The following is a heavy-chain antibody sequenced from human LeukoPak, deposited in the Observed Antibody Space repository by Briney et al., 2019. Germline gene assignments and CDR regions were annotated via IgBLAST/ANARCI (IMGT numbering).Heavy chain of an antibody. J-gene: IGHJ5*02. CDR2: ISDDGSNK. CDR1: GFTFSSYG. CDR3: AKDHSWFDP. V-gene: IGHV3-30*18. Sequence: GGSLRLSCAASGFTFSSYGMHWVRQAPGKGLEWVAVISDDGSNKYYADSVKGRFTISRDNSKTTLYLQMNSLRAEDTAVYYCAKDHSWFDPWGQGTLVTVSS.